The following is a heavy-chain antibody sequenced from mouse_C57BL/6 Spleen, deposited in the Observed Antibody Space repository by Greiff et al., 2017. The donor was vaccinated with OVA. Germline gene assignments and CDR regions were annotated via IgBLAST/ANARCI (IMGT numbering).Heavy chain of an antibody. CDR1: GYTFTSYT. D-gene: IGHD2-5*01. V-gene: IGHV1-4*01. CDR3: ARGGGLYSNYEMDY. Sequence: QVQLQQSGAELARPGASVKMSCKASGYTFTSYTMHWVKQRPGQGLEWIGYINPSSGYTKYNQKFKDKATLTADKSSSTAYMQLSSLTSEDSAVYDCARGGGLYSNYEMDYWGQGTSVTVSS. CDR2: INPSSGYT. J-gene: IGHJ4*01.